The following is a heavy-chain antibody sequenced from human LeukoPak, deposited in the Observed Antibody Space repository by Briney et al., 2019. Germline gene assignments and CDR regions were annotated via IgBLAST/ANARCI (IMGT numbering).Heavy chain of an antibody. CDR1: GGSISSSSYY. J-gene: IGHJ6*02. V-gene: IGHV4-39*07. D-gene: IGHD3-16*02. Sequence: SETLSLTCTVSGGSISSSSYYWGWIRQPPGKGLEWIGSIYYSGSTYYNPSLKSRVTISVDTSKNQFSLKLSSVTAADTAVYYCATGGYVWGSYRYYYYGMDVWGQGTTVTVSS. CDR3: ATGGYVWGSYRYYYYGMDV. CDR2: IYYSGST.